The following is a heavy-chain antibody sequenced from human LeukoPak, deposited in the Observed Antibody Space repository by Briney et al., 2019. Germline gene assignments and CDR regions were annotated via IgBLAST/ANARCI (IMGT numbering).Heavy chain of an antibody. CDR3: ARVHTSYYDTLNAFDI. J-gene: IGHJ3*02. D-gene: IGHD3-22*01. CDR2: IIPILGIA. V-gene: IGHV1-69*04. CDR1: GGTFSSYA. Sequence: SVKVSCKASGGTFSSYAISWVRQAPGQGLEWMGRIIPILGIANYAQKFQGRVTITADKSTSTAYMELSSLRSEDTAVYYCARVHTSYYDTLNAFDIWGQGTMVTVSS.